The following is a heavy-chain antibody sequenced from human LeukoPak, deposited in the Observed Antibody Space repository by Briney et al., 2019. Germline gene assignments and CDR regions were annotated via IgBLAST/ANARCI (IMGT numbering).Heavy chain of an antibody. CDR3: AGGGDSGGYYYPMFDY. V-gene: IGHV4-59*01. D-gene: IGHD3-22*01. CDR2: IYYSGST. CDR1: GGSISSYY. Sequence: PSETLSLTCTVSGGSISSYYWSWIRQPPGKGLEWIGYIYYSGSTNYNLSLKSRVTISVDTPKNQFSLKLRSVTAADTAVYFCAGGGDSGGYYYPMFDYWGQGTLVTVSS. J-gene: IGHJ4*02.